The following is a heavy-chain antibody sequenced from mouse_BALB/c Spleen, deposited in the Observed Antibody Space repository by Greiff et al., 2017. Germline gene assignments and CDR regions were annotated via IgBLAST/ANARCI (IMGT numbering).Heavy chain of an antibody. CDR1: GYTFTSYW. V-gene: IGHV1S41*01. Sequence: ELVRPGSSVKISCKASGYTFTSYWINWIKQRPGQGLEWIGRIAPGSGSTYYNEMFKGKATLTVDTSSSTAYIQLSSLSSEDSAVYFCARNYYGSSYPYAMDYWGQGTSVTVSS. D-gene: IGHD1-1*01. CDR2: IAPGSGST. J-gene: IGHJ4*01. CDR3: ARNYYGSSYPYAMDY.